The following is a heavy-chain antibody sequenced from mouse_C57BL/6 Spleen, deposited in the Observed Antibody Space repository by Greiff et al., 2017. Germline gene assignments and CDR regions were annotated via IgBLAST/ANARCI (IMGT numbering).Heavy chain of an antibody. J-gene: IGHJ3*01. CDR3: AGLGFAY. CDR1: GFTFSDYG. Sequence: EVQGVESGGGLVKPGGSLKLSCAASGFTFSDYGMHWVRQAPEKGLEWVAYISSGSSTIYYADTVKGRFTISRNNAKNPLFLQMASLRSEGTAMYYCAGLGFAYWGQGTLVTVSA. V-gene: IGHV5-17*01. CDR2: ISSGSSTI.